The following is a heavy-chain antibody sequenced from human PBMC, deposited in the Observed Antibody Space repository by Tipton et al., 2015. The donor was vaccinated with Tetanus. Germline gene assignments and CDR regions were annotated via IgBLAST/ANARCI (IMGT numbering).Heavy chain of an antibody. Sequence: QLVQSGAEVKKPGSSVKVSCKASGGTFSSYAISWVRQAPGQGLEWMGGIIPIFGTANYAQKFQGRVTITADESTSTAYMELSSLRSEDTAVYYCARAEGYCSGGSCFGYYYGMDVWGQGTTVPVSS. CDR2: IIPIFGTA. D-gene: IGHD2-15*01. CDR1: GGTFSSYA. V-gene: IGHV1-69*01. CDR3: ARAEGYCSGGSCFGYYYGMDV. J-gene: IGHJ6*02.